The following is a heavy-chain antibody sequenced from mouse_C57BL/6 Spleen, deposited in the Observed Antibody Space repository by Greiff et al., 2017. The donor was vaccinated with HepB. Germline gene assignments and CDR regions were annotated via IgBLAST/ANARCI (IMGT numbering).Heavy chain of an antibody. CDR3: ARVLRPYYYAMDY. CDR2: IYPGDGDT. Sequence: QVQLQQSGAELVKPGASVKISCKASGYAFSSYWMNWVKQRPGKGLEWIGQIYPGDGDTNYNGKFKGKATLTADKSSSTAYMQLSSLTSEDSAVYFCARVLRPYYYAMDYWGQGTSVTVSS. CDR1: GYAFSSYW. V-gene: IGHV1-80*01. J-gene: IGHJ4*01. D-gene: IGHD1-1*01.